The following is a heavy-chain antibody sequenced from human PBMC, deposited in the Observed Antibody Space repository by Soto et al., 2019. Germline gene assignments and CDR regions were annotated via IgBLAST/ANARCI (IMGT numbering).Heavy chain of an antibody. J-gene: IGHJ4*02. CDR3: AKVDEPRRRKPKDY. CDR2: ISGSGGST. V-gene: IGHV3-23*01. CDR1: GFTFSSYA. D-gene: IGHD3-9*01. Sequence: EVQLLESGGGLVQPGGSLRLSCAASGFTFSSYAMSWVRQAPGKGLEWVSAISGSGGSTYYADSVKGRFTISRDNSKNTMYLQMNSLRAEDTAVYYCAKVDEPRRRKPKDYWGQGTLVTVSS.